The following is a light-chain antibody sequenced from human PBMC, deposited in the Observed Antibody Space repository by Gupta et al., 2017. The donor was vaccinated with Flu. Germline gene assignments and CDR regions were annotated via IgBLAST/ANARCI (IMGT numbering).Light chain of an antibody. V-gene: IGLV3-25*03. CDR2: RDT. Sequence: SPGQTAMITCSGDALAKQYAYWYQQRPGQAPVLVIYRDTERPSGIPERFSGSSSGTTVTLTISGVQAEDAADYYCHSADSGIWVFGGGPKLTVL. CDR1: ALAKQY. CDR3: HSADSGIWV. J-gene: IGLJ3*02.